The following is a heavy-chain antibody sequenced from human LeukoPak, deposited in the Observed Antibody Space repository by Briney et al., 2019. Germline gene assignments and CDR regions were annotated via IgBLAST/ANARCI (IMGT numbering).Heavy chain of an antibody. D-gene: IGHD6-13*01. J-gene: IGHJ4*02. CDR3: ARDGGIAAAGNVDY. Sequence: GGSLRLSCAASGFIFSTYSMNWVRQAPGKGLEWVSYISSSSSTIFYADSVKGRFTISRDNAKNSLYLQMNSLRTEDTAIYYCARDGGIAAAGNVDYWGQGTLVTVSS. CDR2: ISSSSSTI. V-gene: IGHV3-48*04. CDR1: GFIFSTYS.